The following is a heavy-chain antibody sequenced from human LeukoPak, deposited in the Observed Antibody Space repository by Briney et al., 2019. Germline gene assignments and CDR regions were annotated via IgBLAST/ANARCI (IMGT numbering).Heavy chain of an antibody. D-gene: IGHD3-10*02. V-gene: IGHV1-46*01. CDR3: ARGVFGELEKLMFRH. J-gene: IGHJ1*01. CDR2: INPSGGST. CDR1: GYTFTSYY. Sequence: ASVKVSCKASGYTFTSYYIHWVRQAPGQGLEWMGIINPSGGSTSYPQKFQDRVTMTRDTSTSTVYMELSSLKSDDTAIYYCARGVFGELEKLMFRHWGQGTLVTVSS.